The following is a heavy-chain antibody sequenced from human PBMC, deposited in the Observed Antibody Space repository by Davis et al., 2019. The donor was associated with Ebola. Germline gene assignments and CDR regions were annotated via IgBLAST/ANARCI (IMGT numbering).Heavy chain of an antibody. V-gene: IGHV4-34*01. D-gene: IGHD3-22*01. CDR2: INHSGST. CDR3: ARASPQYYYDSSGYYSEPKFDY. Sequence: MPGGSLRLSCAVYGGSFSGSYWSWIRQPPGKGLEWIGEINHSGSTNYNPSPKSRVTISVDTSKNQFSLKLSSVTAADTAVYYCARASPQYYYDSSGYYSEPKFDYWGQGTLVTVSS. CDR1: GGSFSGSY. J-gene: IGHJ4*02.